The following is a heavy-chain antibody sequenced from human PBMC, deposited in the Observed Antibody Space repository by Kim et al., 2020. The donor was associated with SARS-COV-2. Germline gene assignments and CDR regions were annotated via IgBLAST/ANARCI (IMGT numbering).Heavy chain of an antibody. CDR1: GYSFTSYW. J-gene: IGHJ6*02. Sequence: GESLKISCKGSGYSFTSYWIGWVRQMPGKGLEWMGIIYPGDSDTRYSPSFQGQVTISADKSISTAYLQWSSLKASDTAMYYCARQTPYYYGSGVYYYYGMDVWGQGTTVTVSS. D-gene: IGHD3-10*01. V-gene: IGHV5-51*01. CDR3: ARQTPYYYGSGVYYYYGMDV. CDR2: IYPGDSDT.